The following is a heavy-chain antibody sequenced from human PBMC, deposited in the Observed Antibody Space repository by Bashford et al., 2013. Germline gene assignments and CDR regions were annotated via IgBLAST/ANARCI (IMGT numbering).Heavy chain of an antibody. V-gene: IGHV3-48*04. CDR2: IVSSSNII. J-gene: IGHJ5*01. D-gene: IGHD3-3*01. Sequence: VRQAPGKGLEWIAYIVSSSNIINYVDSVEGRFTISRDNAKNSLYLQMNSLRAEDTAVYYCARTKEWPKPHWFDCWGQGTLVTVSS. CDR3: ARTKEWPKPHWFDC.